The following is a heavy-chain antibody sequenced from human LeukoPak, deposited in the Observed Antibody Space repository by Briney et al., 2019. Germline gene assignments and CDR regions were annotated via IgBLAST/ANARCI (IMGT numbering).Heavy chain of an antibody. CDR2: IYYSGST. CDR1: GGSISSSSYY. CDR3: ARESYYYETSGYRYYFDF. Sequence: SETLSLTCTVSGGSISSSSYYWGWIRQPPGKGLEWIGSIYYSGSTYYNPSLKSRVTISVDTSKNQFSLNLSSVTAADTAVYYCARESYYYETSGYRYYFDFWGQGALVTVSS. J-gene: IGHJ4*02. D-gene: IGHD3-22*01. V-gene: IGHV4-39*07.